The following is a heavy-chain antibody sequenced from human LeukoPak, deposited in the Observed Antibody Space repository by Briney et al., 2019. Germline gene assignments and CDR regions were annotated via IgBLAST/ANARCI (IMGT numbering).Heavy chain of an antibody. V-gene: IGHV3-21*01. J-gene: IGHJ3*02. CDR1: GFTFSNAW. CDR3: AREFLAVAGGSDAFDI. D-gene: IGHD6-19*01. CDR2: ISSSSSYI. Sequence: PGGSLRLSCAASGFTFSNAWMSWVRQAPGKGLEWVSSISSSSSYIYYADSVKGRSTISRDNAKNSLYLQMNSLRAEDTAVYYCAREFLAVAGGSDAFDIWGQGTMVTVSS.